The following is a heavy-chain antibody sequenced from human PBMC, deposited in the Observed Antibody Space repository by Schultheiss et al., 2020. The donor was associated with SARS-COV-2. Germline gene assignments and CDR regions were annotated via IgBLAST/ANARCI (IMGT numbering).Heavy chain of an antibody. Sequence: GGSLRLSCAASGFTFSSYAMSWVRQAPGKGLEWVSVIYSGGSTYYADSVKGRFTISRDNSKNTLYLQMNSLRAEDTAVYYCASSTVTTRNWYYGMDVWGQGTTVTVSS. CDR3: ASSTVTTRNWYYGMDV. CDR2: IYSGGST. D-gene: IGHD4-17*01. CDR1: GFTFSSYA. V-gene: IGHV3-53*01. J-gene: IGHJ6*02.